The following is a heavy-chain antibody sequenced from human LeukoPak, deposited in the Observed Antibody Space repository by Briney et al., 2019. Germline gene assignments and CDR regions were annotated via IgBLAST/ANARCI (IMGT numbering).Heavy chain of an antibody. Sequence: GASVKVSCKASGYTFTSYYMHWVRQAPGQGLEWMGIINPSGGSTSYAQKFQGRVTMTRDMSTSTVYMELSSLRSEDTAVYYCARAGAAGTLSRYYYYYMDVWGKGTTVTVSS. CDR1: GYTFTSYY. J-gene: IGHJ6*03. D-gene: IGHD6-13*01. V-gene: IGHV1-46*01. CDR2: INPSGGST. CDR3: ARAGAAGTLSRYYYYYMDV.